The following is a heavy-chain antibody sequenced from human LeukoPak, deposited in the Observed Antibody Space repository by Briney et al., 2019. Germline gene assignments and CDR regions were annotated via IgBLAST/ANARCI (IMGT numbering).Heavy chain of an antibody. D-gene: IGHD2-2*01. Sequence: GASVKVSCKASGGTFSSYAISWVRQAPGQGLEWMRGIIPIFGTANYAQKFQGRVTMTRDTSTSTVYMELSSLRSEDTAVYYCARAPLVPYDYYYGMDVWGQGTTVTVSS. CDR1: GGTFSSYA. J-gene: IGHJ6*02. V-gene: IGHV1-69*05. CDR3: ARAPLVPYDYYYGMDV. CDR2: IIPIFGTA.